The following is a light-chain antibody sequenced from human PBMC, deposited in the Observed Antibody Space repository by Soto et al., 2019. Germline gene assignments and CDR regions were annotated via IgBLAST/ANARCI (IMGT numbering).Light chain of an antibody. CDR2: RAS. Sequence: EIVLTQSPGTLSLSQGERATLSCRASQSVSSSYLAWYQQKPGQAPRLLIYRASSRATGIPDRFSGSGSGTDFTLTISRLEHDDFAVYYCQQYGSSLWTFGQGTKVEIK. CDR3: QQYGSSLWT. J-gene: IGKJ1*01. CDR1: QSVSSSY. V-gene: IGKV3-20*01.